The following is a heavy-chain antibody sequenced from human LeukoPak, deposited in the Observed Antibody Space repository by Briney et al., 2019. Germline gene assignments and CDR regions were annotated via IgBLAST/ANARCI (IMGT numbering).Heavy chain of an antibody. V-gene: IGHV4-59*08. CDR3: ARHAGRYFDY. J-gene: IGHJ4*02. CDR1: GGFSNNY. CDR2: MYYSGST. Sequence: PSETLSLTCTVSGGFSNNYWSWIRQPPGKGLEWIGYMYYSGSTSYNPSLKRRVTISVDTPKSQFSLKLTSVTAADTAVYYCARHAGRYFDYWGQGTLVTVSS.